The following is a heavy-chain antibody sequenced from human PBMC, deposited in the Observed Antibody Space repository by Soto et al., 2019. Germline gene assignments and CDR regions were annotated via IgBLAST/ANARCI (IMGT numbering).Heavy chain of an antibody. CDR2: ISSNGGST. CDR1: GFTFSSYA. CDR3: VKSRPVLRFLEWLSAFDI. V-gene: IGHV3-64D*08. D-gene: IGHD3-3*01. J-gene: IGHJ3*02. Sequence: VGSLRLSCSASGFTFSSYAMHWVRQAPGKGLEYVSAISSNGGSTYYADSVKGRFTISRDNSKNTLYLQMSSLRAEGTAVYYCVKSRPVLRFLEWLSAFDIWGQGTMVTVSS.